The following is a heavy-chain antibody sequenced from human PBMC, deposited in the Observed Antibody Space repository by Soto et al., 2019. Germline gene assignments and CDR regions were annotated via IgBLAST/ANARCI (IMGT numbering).Heavy chain of an antibody. CDR3: ARVSDKDYYYYYMEF. Sequence: PGESLKISCKGSGYSFTSYWIGWVRQMPGKGLEWMGIIYPGDSDTRYSPSFQGQVTISADKSISTAYLQWSSLKASDTAMYYCARVSDKDYYYYYMEFWGKGTTGTVCS. CDR2: IYPGDSDT. V-gene: IGHV5-51*01. J-gene: IGHJ6*03. CDR1: GYSFTSYW.